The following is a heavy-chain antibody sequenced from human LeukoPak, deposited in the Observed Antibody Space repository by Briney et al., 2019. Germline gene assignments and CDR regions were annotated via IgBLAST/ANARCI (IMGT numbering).Heavy chain of an antibody. V-gene: IGHV3-9*01. Sequence: QPGRSLRLSCAASGFTFDDYAMHRVRQAPGKGLEWVSGISWNSGSIGYADSVKGRFTISRDNAKNSLYLQMNSLRAEDTALYYCAKEGAGFGVDFWSGYPQGRFDPWGQGTLVTVSS. CDR3: AKEGAGFGVDFWSGYPQGRFDP. CDR1: GFTFDDYA. J-gene: IGHJ5*02. CDR2: ISWNSGSI. D-gene: IGHD3-3*01.